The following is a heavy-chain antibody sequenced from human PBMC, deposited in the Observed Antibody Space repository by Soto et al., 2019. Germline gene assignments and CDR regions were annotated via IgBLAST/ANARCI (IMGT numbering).Heavy chain of an antibody. Sequence: SETLSLTCTVSCGSISGNSYYWDWTRQPPGKGLEWIGSIYYSGATYYNPSLQSRVTISVDTSKNQLPLHLSSVTAADTAVYYCARNAAYDSVWGNSDGNDYWGQGTLVTVS. J-gene: IGHJ4*02. V-gene: IGHV4-39*01. CDR3: ARNAAYDSVWGNSDGNDY. CDR2: IYYSGAT. D-gene: IGHD3-16*01. CDR1: CGSISGNSYY.